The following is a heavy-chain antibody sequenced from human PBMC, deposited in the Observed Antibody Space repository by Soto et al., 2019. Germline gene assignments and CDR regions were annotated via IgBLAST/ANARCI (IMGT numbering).Heavy chain of an antibody. D-gene: IGHD3-22*01. CDR3: ARGRGYYPNWFDP. J-gene: IGHJ5*02. Sequence: PSETLSLTCAVSGGSISSGGYSWRWIRQPPGKGLEWIGYIYHSGSTYYNPSLKSRVTISVDRSKNQFSLKLSSVTAADTAVYYCARGRGYYPNWFDPWGQGTLVTVSS. CDR2: IYHSGST. CDR1: GGSISSGGYS. V-gene: IGHV4-30-2*01.